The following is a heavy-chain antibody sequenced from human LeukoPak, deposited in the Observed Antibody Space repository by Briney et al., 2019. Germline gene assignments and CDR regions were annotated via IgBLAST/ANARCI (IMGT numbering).Heavy chain of an antibody. D-gene: IGHD3-10*01. CDR2: ISYDGSNK. CDR1: GFTFSSYA. CDR3: ARERLWFGELLFYFDY. V-gene: IGHV3-30*04. J-gene: IGHJ4*02. Sequence: GGSLRLSCAASGFTFSSYAMHWVRQAPGKGLEWVAVISYDGSNKYYADSVKGRFTISRDNSKNTLYLQMNSLRAEDTAAYYCARERLWFGELLFYFDYWGQGTLVTVSS.